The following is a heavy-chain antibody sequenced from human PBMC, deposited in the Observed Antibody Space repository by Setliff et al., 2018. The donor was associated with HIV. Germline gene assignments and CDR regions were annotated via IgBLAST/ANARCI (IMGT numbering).Heavy chain of an antibody. D-gene: IGHD7-27*01. Sequence: ASVKVSCKASGYTFTAYTVHWVRQAPGQRLEWMGWINPDNGNTKYSQKFQGRVIIIRDTSASTAYMLLSSLRSEDTAVYYCARDRAGDRRNEAFDFWGQGTMVTVSS. V-gene: IGHV1-3*01. CDR2: INPDNGNT. J-gene: IGHJ3*01. CDR1: GYTFTAYT. CDR3: ARDRAGDRRNEAFDF.